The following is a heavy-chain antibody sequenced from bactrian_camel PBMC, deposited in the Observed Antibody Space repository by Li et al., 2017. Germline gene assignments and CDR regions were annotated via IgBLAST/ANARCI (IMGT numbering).Heavy chain of an antibody. D-gene: IGHD3*01. CDR1: GRTYNRNC. CDR2: IATGSGNT. V-gene: IGHV3S54*01. J-gene: IGHJ4*01. Sequence: HVQLVESGGGSVQAGTSLILSCAAVGRTYNRNCMAWFRQAPGKEREGVARIATGSGNTYYADSVKGRFTISIDDATNTLYLLMANLKPEDSGVYSCAAVKCSQPLEMRGVPQGQGTQVTVS.